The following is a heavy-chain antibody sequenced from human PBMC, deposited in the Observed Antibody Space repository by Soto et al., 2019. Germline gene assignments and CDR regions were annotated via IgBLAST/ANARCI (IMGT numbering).Heavy chain of an antibody. Sequence: SETLSLTCTVSGGSISSYYWSWIRQPAGKGLEWIGRIYTSGSTNYNPSLKSRVTMSVDTSKNQFSLKLSSVTAADTAVYYCARDEREGASSSWYWYYYGMDVWGQGTTVT. CDR3: ARDEREGASSSWYWYYYGMDV. V-gene: IGHV4-4*07. CDR2: IYTSGST. J-gene: IGHJ6*02. D-gene: IGHD6-13*01. CDR1: GGSISSYY.